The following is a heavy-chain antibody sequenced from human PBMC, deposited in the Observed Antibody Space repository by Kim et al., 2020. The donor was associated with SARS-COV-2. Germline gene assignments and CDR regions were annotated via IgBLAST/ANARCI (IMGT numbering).Heavy chain of an antibody. J-gene: IGHJ6*02. V-gene: IGHV3-49*03. CDR2: IRSKAYGGTT. CDR3: TRDQVSYDFWSGYYYYYGVDV. D-gene: IGHD3-3*01. Sequence: GGSLRLSCTASGFTFGDYAMSWFRQAPGKGLEWVGFIRSKAYGGTTEYAASVKGRFTISRDDSKSIAYLQMNSLKTEDTAVYYCTRDQVSYDFWSGYYYYYGVDVWGHGTTVTVSS. CDR1: GFTFGDYA.